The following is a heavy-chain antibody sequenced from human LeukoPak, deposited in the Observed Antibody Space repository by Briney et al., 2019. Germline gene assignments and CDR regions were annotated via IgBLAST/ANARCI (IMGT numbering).Heavy chain of an antibody. D-gene: IGHD2-21*02. J-gene: IGHJ4*02. Sequence: PSETLSLTCAVYGGSFSGYYWSWVRQPPGKGLEWVGGINRNGSTNYNPSLKSRVTISVDTSKNQFSLKLSSVTAADTAVYYCAGQAYCGGDCLYIDYWGQGTLVTVSS. CDR1: GGSFSGYY. V-gene: IGHV4-34*01. CDR2: INRNGST. CDR3: AGQAYCGGDCLYIDY.